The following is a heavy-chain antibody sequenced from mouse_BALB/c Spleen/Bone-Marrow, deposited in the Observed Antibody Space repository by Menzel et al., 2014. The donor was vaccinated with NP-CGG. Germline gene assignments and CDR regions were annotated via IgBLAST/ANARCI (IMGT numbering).Heavy chain of an antibody. Sequence: EVQLQESGAELVKPGASVKLSCTASGFNIKDTYMHWVRQRPEQGLEWIGRIDPANGNTKYDPKFQGKATITADTSSNTAYLQLSSLTSVDTAVYYCAGASYYAMDYWGQGTSVTVSS. CDR2: IDPANGNT. V-gene: IGHV14-3*02. CDR1: GFNIKDTY. J-gene: IGHJ4*01. CDR3: AGASYYAMDY.